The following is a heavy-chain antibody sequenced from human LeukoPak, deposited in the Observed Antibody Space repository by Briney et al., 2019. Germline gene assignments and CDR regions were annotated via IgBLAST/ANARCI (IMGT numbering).Heavy chain of an antibody. D-gene: IGHD1-26*01. J-gene: IGHJ6*03. CDR3: GGAAGRIIYYMDV. CDR2: MSDIGPNT. CDR1: GFSVTDYA. V-gene: IGHV3-23*01. Sequence: GGSLRLSCAASGFSVTDYAMTWIRQSPGKGLEWVSSMSDIGPNTYYADSVKGRFTISRDNSKNTLYLQMNSLRAEDTAVYYCGGAAGRIIYYMDVWGKGTTVTVSS.